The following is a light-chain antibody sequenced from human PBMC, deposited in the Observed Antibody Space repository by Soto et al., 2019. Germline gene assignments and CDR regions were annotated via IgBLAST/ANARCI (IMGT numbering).Light chain of an antibody. Sequence: QSVLTQPPSASGTPGQRVTISCSGSSSNIESNTVTWYQQLPGTAHKLVIYSNYDRPSGVPDRFSGSTSGTSASLVIRGLQSEDEADYYCAAWDDILNGYVFGGGTKLTVL. CDR1: SSNIESNT. J-gene: IGLJ1*01. CDR2: SNY. V-gene: IGLV1-44*01. CDR3: AAWDDILNGYV.